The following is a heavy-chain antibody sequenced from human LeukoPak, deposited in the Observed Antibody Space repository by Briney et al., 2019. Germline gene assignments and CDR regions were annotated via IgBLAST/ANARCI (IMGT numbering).Heavy chain of an antibody. J-gene: IGHJ4*02. CDR1: GGSITSGSYY. D-gene: IGHD3-16*01. V-gene: IGHV4-61*02. CDR2: IYISDST. Sequence: SETLSLTCIVSGGSITSGSYYWNWIRQPAGKGLEWIGRIYISDSTSYNPSLKSRVTISVDTSKNQFSLNLSSVTAADTAVYYCARGRLGDSFDYWGQGILVAVSS. CDR3: ARGRLGDSFDY.